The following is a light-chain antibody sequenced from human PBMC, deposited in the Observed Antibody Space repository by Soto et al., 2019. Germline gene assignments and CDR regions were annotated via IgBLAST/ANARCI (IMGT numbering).Light chain of an antibody. CDR1: QDISNF. J-gene: IGKJ2*01. CDR3: QQYNSYLYT. V-gene: IGKV1-17*03. Sequence: DIQMTQSPSAMSASVGDRVTITCRASQDISNFLAWFQQKPGKVPERLIYAASSLQSGVPSRFGGSGSGTEFTLTISSLQPEDFATYYCQQYNSYLYTFGQGTKVDIK. CDR2: AAS.